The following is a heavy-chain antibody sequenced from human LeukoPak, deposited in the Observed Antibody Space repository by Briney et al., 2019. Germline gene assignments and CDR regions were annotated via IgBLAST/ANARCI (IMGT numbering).Heavy chain of an antibody. J-gene: IGHJ3*02. CDR2: MNPNSGNT. CDR1: GYTFTSYD. D-gene: IGHD2-2*01. CDR3: ARGSEASHYAFDI. Sequence: ASVKVSCKASGYTFTSYDINWVRQATGQGLEWMGWMNPNSGNTGYAQKFQGWVTMTRDTSIGTAYMELSRLRSDDTAVYYCARGSEASHYAFDIWGQGTMVTVSS. V-gene: IGHV1-8*01.